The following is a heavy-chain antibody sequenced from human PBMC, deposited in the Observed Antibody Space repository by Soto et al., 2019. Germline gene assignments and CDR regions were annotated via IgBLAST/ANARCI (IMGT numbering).Heavy chain of an antibody. D-gene: IGHD2-15*01. J-gene: IGHJ5*01. CDR1: GDSISTVDYF. CDR2: IYKSTTT. CDR3: ARGRYCLTGRCFPNWFDS. Sequence: TLSLKCSVSGDSISTVDYFWAWIRQPPGQALEYIGYIYKSTTTYYNPSFESRVAISLDTSKSQFSLNVTSVTAADTAVYFCARGRYCLTGRCFPNWFDSWGQGTLVTVSS. V-gene: IGHV4-30-4*01.